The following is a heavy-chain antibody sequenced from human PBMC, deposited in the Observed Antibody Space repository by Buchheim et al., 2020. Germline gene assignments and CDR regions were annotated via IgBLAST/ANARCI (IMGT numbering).Heavy chain of an antibody. CDR2: IYTSGST. CDR1: GGSISSGSYY. Sequence: QVQLQESGPGLVKPSQTLSLTCTVSGGSISSGSYYWSWIRQPAGKGLEWIGRIYTSGSTNYNPSLKSRVTISVDTSKNQFSLKLSSVTAADTAVYYCARGVEMGTIRGIVYYYYGMDVWGQGTT. J-gene: IGHJ6*02. CDR3: ARGVEMGTIRGIVYYYYGMDV. V-gene: IGHV4-61*02. D-gene: IGHD5-24*01.